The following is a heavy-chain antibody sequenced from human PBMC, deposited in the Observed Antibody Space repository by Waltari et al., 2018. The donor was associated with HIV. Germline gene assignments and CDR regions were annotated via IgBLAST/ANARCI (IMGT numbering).Heavy chain of an antibody. Sequence: QMQLQESGPGLVKPSATLSLTCTVSGGSIGSSSHFWGWIRQPPGKGLEWIGTLFYSGSTDYNPSLKSRVTISVDTSKNQFSLKMSSVTAADTAVYYCARLQGWELIGSAAFDIWGQGTMVTVSS. CDR2: LFYSGST. D-gene: IGHD1-26*01. CDR1: GGSIGSSSHF. J-gene: IGHJ3*02. V-gene: IGHV4-39*01. CDR3: ARLQGWELIGSAAFDI.